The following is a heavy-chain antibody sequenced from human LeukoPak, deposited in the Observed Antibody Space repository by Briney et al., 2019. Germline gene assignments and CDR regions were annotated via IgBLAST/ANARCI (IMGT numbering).Heavy chain of an antibody. V-gene: IGHV3-48*04. Sequence: GGSLRLSCAASGFTFSSYSMNWVRQAPGKGLEWVSYIDTSSSTIYYADSVKGRFTISRDNAKSSLYLQMNSLRAEDTAVYYCARNTAAIVLRYFYFYMDVWGKGTTVTVSS. D-gene: IGHD2-2*02. CDR2: IDTSSSTI. CDR1: GFTFSSYS. J-gene: IGHJ6*03. CDR3: ARNTAAIVLRYFYFYMDV.